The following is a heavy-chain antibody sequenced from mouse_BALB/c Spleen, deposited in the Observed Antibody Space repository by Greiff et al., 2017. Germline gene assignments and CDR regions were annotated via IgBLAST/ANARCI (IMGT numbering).Heavy chain of an antibody. V-gene: IGHV5-17*02. D-gene: IGHD2-2*01. CDR2: ISSGSSTI. Sequence: DVQLVESGGGLVQPGGSRKLSCAASGFTFSSFGMHWVRQAPEKGLEWVAYISSGSSTIYYADTVKGRFTISRDNPKNTLFLQMTSLRSEDTAMYYCARSGYGGYFDVWGAGTTVTVSS. CDR3: ARSGYGGYFDV. J-gene: IGHJ1*01. CDR1: GFTFSSFG.